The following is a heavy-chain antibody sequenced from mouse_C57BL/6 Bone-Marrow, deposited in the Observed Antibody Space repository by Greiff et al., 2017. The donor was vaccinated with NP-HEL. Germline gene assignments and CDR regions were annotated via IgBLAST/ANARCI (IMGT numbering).Heavy chain of an antibody. D-gene: IGHD1-1*01. CDR3: ARYKDGSSLAWFAY. CDR2: IRNKANGYTT. Sequence: EVKLVESGGGLVQPGGSLSLSCAASGFTFTDYYMSWVRQPPGKALEWLGFIRNKANGYTTEYSASVKGRFTISRDNSQSILYLQMNALRAEDSATYYCARYKDGSSLAWFAYWGQGTLVTVSA. CDR1: GFTFTDYY. J-gene: IGHJ3*01. V-gene: IGHV7-3*01.